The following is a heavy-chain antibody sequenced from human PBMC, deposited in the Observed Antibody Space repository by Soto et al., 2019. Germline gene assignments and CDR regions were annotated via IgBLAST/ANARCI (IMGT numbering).Heavy chain of an antibody. V-gene: IGHV4-30-4*01. J-gene: IGHJ6*02. CDR3: ARVAIACPSSSCYNHYYYSLDV. Sequence: SETLSLTCTVSGGSISSDNFFWSWIRQPPGEGLEWIGYIYYRGSTYYNPSLESRLTLLVDTSKNQFSLKLRSVTAADTAVYYCARVAIACPSSSCYNHYYYSLDVWGQGTTVTVS. CDR2: IYYRGST. D-gene: IGHD2-2*02. CDR1: GGSISSDNFF.